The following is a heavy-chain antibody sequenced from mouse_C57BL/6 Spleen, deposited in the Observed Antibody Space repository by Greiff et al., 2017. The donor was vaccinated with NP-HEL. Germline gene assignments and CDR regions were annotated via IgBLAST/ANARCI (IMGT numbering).Heavy chain of an antibody. D-gene: IGHD1-1*01. Sequence: QVQLKESGAELVRPGASVTLSCKASGYTFTDYEMHWVKQTPVHGLEWIGAIDPETGGTAYNQKFKGKAILTADKSSSTAYMELRSLTSEDSAVYYCTSSSYYYGSSSDYWGQGTTLTVSS. CDR1: GYTFTDYE. V-gene: IGHV1-15*01. CDR2: IDPETGGT. J-gene: IGHJ2*01. CDR3: TSSSYYYGSSSDY.